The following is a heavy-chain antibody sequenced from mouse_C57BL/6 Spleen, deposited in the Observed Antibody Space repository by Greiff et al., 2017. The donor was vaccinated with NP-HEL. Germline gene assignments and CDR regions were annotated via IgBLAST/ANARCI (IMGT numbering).Heavy chain of an antibody. D-gene: IGHD1-1*01. CDR2: IHPNSGST. CDR1: GYTFTSYW. CDR3: ARLNYYGSSTPDY. J-gene: IGHJ2*01. V-gene: IGHV1-64*01. Sequence: QVQLQQPGAELVKPGASVKLSCKASGYTFTSYWMHWVKQRPGQGLEWIGMIHPNSGSTNYNEKFKSKATLTVDKSSSTAYMQLSSLTSEDSAVYYCARLNYYGSSTPDYWGQGTTLTVS.